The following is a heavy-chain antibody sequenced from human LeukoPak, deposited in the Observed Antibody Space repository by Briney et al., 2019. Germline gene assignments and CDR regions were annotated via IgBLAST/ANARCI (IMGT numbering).Heavy chain of an antibody. D-gene: IGHD1-26*01. CDR2: FDPEDGET. J-gene: IGHJ4*02. V-gene: IGHV1-24*01. Sequence: ASVKVSCKASGYTFSSYGISWVRQAPGKGLEWMGGFDPEDGETIYAQKFQGRVTMTEDTSTDTAYMELSSLRSEDTAVYYCATSRQVWWLQPFDYWGQGTLVTVSS. CDR3: ATSRQVWWLQPFDY. CDR1: GYTFSSYG.